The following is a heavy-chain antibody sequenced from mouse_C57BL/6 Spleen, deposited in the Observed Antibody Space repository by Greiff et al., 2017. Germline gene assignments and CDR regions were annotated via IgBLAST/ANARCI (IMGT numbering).Heavy chain of an antibody. Sequence: QVTLKVSGPGILQPSQTLSLTCSFSGFSLSTSGMGVSWIRQPSGKGLEWLAHIYWDDDKRYNPSLKSRHTISKDTSRNQVFLKITSVDTADTATYYCAGSTKYYAMSYWGQGTSVTVSS. V-gene: IGHV8-12*01. D-gene: IGHD1-3*01. J-gene: IGHJ4*01. CDR3: AGSTKYYAMSY. CDR1: GFSLSTSGMG. CDR2: IYWDDDK.